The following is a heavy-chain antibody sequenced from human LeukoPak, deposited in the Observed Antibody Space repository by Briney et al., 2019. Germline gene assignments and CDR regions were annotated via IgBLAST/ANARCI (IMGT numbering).Heavy chain of an antibody. CDR2: ISSSGSTI. CDR1: GCTFSDYY. Sequence: GGSLRLSCAASGCTFSDYYMSWIRQAPGKGLEWVSYISSSGSTIYYADSVKGRFTISRDNAKNSLYLQMNSLRAEDTAVYYCARDPITIFGVVDYWGQGTLVTVSS. CDR3: ARDPITIFGVVDY. J-gene: IGHJ4*02. D-gene: IGHD3-3*01. V-gene: IGHV3-11*01.